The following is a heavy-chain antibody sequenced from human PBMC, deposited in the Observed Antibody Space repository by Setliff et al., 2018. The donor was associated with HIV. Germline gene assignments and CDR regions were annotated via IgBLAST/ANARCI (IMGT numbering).Heavy chain of an antibody. CDR1: GGSISSYY. V-gene: IGHV4-4*07. Sequence: PSETLSLTCTVSGGSISSYYWSWIRQPAGKGLEWIGRIYTSGSTNYNPSLKSRVTMSADTSKNQFSLKLSSVTAADTAVYYCARDHLGTMIVVADDAFDIWGQGTMVTVSS. CDR2: IYTSGST. J-gene: IGHJ3*02. CDR3: ARDHLGTMIVVADDAFDI. D-gene: IGHD3-22*01.